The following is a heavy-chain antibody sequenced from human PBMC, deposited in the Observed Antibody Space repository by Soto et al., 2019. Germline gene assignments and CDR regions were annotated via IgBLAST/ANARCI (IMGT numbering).Heavy chain of an antibody. V-gene: IGHV1-18*04. CDR2: ISAYHGNT. Sequence: QVQLVQSGAEVKKPGASVKVSCKASGYTFASYGISWVRQAPGQGLEWMGWISAYHGNTNYAQKFQGRVTMTTDTSTSTAYMVLRSLRSEDTAVYYCARGGLTYSSGWYNWFDPWGQGTLVTVSS. D-gene: IGHD6-19*01. CDR3: ARGGLTYSSGWYNWFDP. J-gene: IGHJ5*02. CDR1: GYTFASYG.